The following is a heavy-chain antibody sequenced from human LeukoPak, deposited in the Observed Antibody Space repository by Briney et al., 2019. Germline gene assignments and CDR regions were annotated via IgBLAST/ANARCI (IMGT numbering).Heavy chain of an antibody. J-gene: IGHJ6*03. D-gene: IGHD1-20*01. Sequence: SETLSLTCTVSGGSISGRSYYWGWIRQPPGRGLEWIASMYYRGSTYYNPSLKSRVIISVDMSKNQFSLKLSSVTAADTAVYYCARQGRRYNWNDGKTNYNSFYMDVWGKGTTVTVSS. CDR1: GGSISGRSYY. CDR2: MYYRGST. CDR3: ARQGRRYNWNDGKTNYNSFYMDV. V-gene: IGHV4-39*01.